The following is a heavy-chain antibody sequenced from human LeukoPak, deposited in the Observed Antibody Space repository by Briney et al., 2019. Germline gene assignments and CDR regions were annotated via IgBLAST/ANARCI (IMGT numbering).Heavy chain of an antibody. Sequence: PSETLSLTCSVSGDSVSSTTYYWGWIRPPPGKGLGWFGSINYSGRTYYNPSLKSRVTISVDTSKNQFSLKLSSVTAADTAVYFCASQFYGFWADPHGDWYFDLWGRGTLVTVSS. CDR1: GDSVSSTTYY. D-gene: IGHD3-3*01. V-gene: IGHV4-39*01. CDR2: INYSGRT. CDR3: ASQFYGFWADPHGDWYFDL. J-gene: IGHJ2*01.